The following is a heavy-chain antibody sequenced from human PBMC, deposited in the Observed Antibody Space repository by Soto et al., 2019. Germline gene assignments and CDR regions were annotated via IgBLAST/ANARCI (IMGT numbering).Heavy chain of an antibody. V-gene: IGHV3-23*01. CDR1: GFTFSSYA. CDR2: ISGSGGST. Sequence: GGSLRLSCAASGFTFSSYAMSWVRQAPGKGLEWVSAISGSGGSTYYADSVKGRFTISRDNSKNTLYLQMNSLRAEDTAVYYCAKDHRITIFGVVIPASDYWDQGTLVTVSS. J-gene: IGHJ4*02. CDR3: AKDHRITIFGVVIPASDY. D-gene: IGHD3-3*01.